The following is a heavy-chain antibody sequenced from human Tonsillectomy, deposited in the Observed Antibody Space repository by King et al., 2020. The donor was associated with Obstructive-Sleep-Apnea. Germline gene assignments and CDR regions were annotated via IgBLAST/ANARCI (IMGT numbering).Heavy chain of an antibody. J-gene: IGHJ4*01. CDR1: GAAISSSSYY. V-gene: IGHV4-39*07. D-gene: IGHD6-19*01. Sequence: QLQESGPGLVKPSETLSLTCTVSGAAISSSSYYWGWIRQPPGKGLEWIGNIYYSGSTYYNPSLKSRVIISVDTSKNQFSLKLSSVTAADTAVYYCATGEYSSGWYISGWGHGTLVTVSS. CDR2: IYYSGST. CDR3: ATGEYSSGWYISG.